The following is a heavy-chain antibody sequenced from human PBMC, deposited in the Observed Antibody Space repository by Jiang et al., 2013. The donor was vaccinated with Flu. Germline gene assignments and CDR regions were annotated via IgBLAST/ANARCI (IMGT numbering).Heavy chain of an antibody. Sequence: TVSGGSISSSSYYWGWIRQPPGKGLEWIGSIYYSGSTYYNPSLKSRVTISVDTSKNQFSLKLSSVTAADTAVYYCARQRWGSSWPESETNWFDPWGQGTLVTVSS. CDR1: GGSISSSSYY. CDR2: IYYSGST. V-gene: IGHV4-39*01. D-gene: IGHD6-13*01. J-gene: IGHJ5*02. CDR3: ARQRWGSSWPESETNWFDP.